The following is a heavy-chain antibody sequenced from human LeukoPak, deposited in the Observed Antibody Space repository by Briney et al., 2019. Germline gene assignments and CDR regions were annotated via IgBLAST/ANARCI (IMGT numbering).Heavy chain of an antibody. D-gene: IGHD1-7*01. CDR2: IIPMFGTT. Sequence: SVKVSCKASGGTFSSYFISWVRQAPGQGLEWMGVIIPMFGTTTYAQRFQGRVTITADKSTSTAYMELSSLRSEDTAVYYCARDSYRTRNYNWFDPWGQGTLVTVSS. J-gene: IGHJ5*02. V-gene: IGHV1-69*06. CDR1: GGTFSSYF. CDR3: ARDSYRTRNYNWFDP.